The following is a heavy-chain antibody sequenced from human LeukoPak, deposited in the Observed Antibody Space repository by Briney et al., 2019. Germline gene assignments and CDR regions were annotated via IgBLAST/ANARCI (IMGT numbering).Heavy chain of an antibody. Sequence: PSETLSLTCTVSGGSISSGYYYWSWIRQPPGKGLEWIGYIYYSGSTYYNPSLKSRVTISVDTSKNQFSLKLSSVTAADTAVYYCARDPDLGDSSGYYYYGMDVWGQGTTVTVSS. CDR3: ARDPDLGDSSGYYYYGMDV. CDR1: GGSISSGYYY. CDR2: IYYSGST. D-gene: IGHD3-22*01. V-gene: IGHV4-30-4*01. J-gene: IGHJ6*02.